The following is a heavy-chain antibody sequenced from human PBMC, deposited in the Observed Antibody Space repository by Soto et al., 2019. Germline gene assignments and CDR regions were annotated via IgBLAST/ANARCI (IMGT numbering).Heavy chain of an antibody. CDR3: ARDGNNYDIITRFVQH. J-gene: IGHJ1*01. V-gene: IGHV3-30*04. D-gene: IGHD3-22*01. CDR1: GFTFSSYP. CDR2: TSSDGRNN. Sequence: QVQLVESGGGVVQPGRSLRLSCAASGFTFSSYPMHWVRQAPGKGLEWVALTSSDGRNNYYANSVDGRFTISRDNSKNTLYLQMNTLRAEDTAMYYCARDGNNYDIITRFVQHWGQGTLVTVSS.